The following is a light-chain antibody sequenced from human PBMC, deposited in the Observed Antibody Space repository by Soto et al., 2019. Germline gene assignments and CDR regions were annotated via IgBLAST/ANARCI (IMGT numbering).Light chain of an antibody. CDR1: SFNIGSNT. CDR3: AAWDDSLNGHV. V-gene: IGLV1-44*01. CDR2: SNN. J-gene: IGLJ1*01. Sequence: QSVLTQPPSASGTPGQRVTISCSGSSFNIGSNTVNWFQQLPETAPKLLIYSNNQRPSGVPNRFSASKSGISASLAISGIQSEDEADYYCAAWDDSLNGHVFGTGTKVTVL.